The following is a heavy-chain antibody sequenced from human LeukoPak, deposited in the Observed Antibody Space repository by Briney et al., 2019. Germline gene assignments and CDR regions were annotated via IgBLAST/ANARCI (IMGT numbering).Heavy chain of an antibody. V-gene: IGHV1-69*05. CDR2: IIPIFGTA. CDR3: AREAVALGATGYYYFDY. D-gene: IGHD1-26*01. J-gene: IGHJ4*02. CDR1: GGTFSSYA. Sequence: ASVKVSCKASGGTFSSYAISRVRQAPGQGLEWMGRIIPIFGTANYAQKFQGRVTITTDESTSTAYMELSSLRSEDTAVYYCAREAVALGATGYYYFDYWGQGTLVTVSS.